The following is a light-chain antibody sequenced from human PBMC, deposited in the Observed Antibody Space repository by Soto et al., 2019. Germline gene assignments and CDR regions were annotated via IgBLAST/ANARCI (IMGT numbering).Light chain of an antibody. CDR3: SSYASTGAVV. CDR2: EVN. Sequence: QSVLTQPASVSGSPGQPITISCTGTSSDVGAYNYVSWYQLHPGKAPKLMIYEVNHRPSGVSHRFSGSKSGTTASLTFSGLQPEDEADYYCSSYASTGAVVFGGATKVTVL. V-gene: IGLV2-14*01. J-gene: IGLJ2*01. CDR1: SSDVGAYNY.